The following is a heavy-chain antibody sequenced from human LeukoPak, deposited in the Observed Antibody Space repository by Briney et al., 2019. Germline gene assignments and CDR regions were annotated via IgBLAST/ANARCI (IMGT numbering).Heavy chain of an antibody. D-gene: IGHD5-12*01. CDR2: IPYDGRTK. CDR3: AKDESRGYDWPNYFYGLDV. J-gene: IGHJ6*02. CDR1: GFTFSSFA. Sequence: PGGSLRLSCAASGFTFSSFAMHWVRQSPGKGLEWVAVIPYDGRTKYYADSVKGRFTISRNNSNNSLSLEMNTLRPDDTAVFYCAKDESRGYDWPNYFYGLDVWGQGTTVAVSS. V-gene: IGHV3-30*04.